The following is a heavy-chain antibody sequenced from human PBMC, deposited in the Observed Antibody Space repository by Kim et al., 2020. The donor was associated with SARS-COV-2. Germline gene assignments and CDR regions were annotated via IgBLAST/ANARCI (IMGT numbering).Heavy chain of an antibody. CDR2: ISGSGGST. V-gene: IGHV3-23*01. Sequence: GGSLRLSCAASGFTFSSYAMSWVRQAPGKGLEWVSAISGSGGSTYYADSVKGRFTISRDNSKNTLYLQMNSLRAEDTAVYYCAKDLLPQGSGYDRGGYYGMDVWGQGTTVTVSS. CDR3: AKDLLPQGSGYDRGGYYGMDV. D-gene: IGHD5-12*01. CDR1: GFTFSSYA. J-gene: IGHJ6*02.